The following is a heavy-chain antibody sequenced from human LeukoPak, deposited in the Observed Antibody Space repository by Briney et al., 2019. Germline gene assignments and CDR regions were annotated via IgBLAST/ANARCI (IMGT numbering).Heavy chain of an antibody. D-gene: IGHD1-26*01. CDR3: SRESGAFSPFGY. V-gene: IGHV4-4*02. J-gene: IGHJ4*02. CDR1: GFTFSNYAM. Sequence: GSLRLSCAASGFTFSNYAMTWVRQPPGQGLEWIGEISLSGLTNYNPSLKSRVTMSLDKSKNLLSLNLTSVTAADTAVYYCSRESGAFSPFGYWGQGTLVTVSS. CDR2: ISLSGLT.